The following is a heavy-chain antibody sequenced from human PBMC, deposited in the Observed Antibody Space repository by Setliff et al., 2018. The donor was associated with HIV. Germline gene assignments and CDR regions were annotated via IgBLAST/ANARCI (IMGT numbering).Heavy chain of an antibody. CDR1: GGTFSNYG. D-gene: IGHD6-6*01. CDR3: ARCIAARPYYY. V-gene: IGHV1-69*06. Sequence: SVKVSCKASGGTFSNYGISWVRQAPGQGLEWLGGIVPIFGTTEYAQHFQGRVTITADKSTSTAYMELSSLRSEDTAVYYCARCIAARPYYYWGQGTLVTVSS. CDR2: IVPIFGTT. J-gene: IGHJ4*02.